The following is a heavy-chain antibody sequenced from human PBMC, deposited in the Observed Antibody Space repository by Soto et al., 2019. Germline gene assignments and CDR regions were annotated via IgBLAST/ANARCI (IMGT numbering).Heavy chain of an antibody. D-gene: IGHD2-2*01. V-gene: IGHV1-3*01. CDR2: INAGNGNT. CDR1: GYTFTSYA. CDR3: ARGIVGYCSSTSCYYWFDP. Sequence: ASVKVSCKASGYTFTSYAMHWVRQAPGQRLEWMGWINAGNGNTKYSQKFQGRVTITRDTSASTAYMELSSLRSEDTAVYYCARGIVGYCSSTSCYYWFDPWGRGTLVTVSS. J-gene: IGHJ5*02.